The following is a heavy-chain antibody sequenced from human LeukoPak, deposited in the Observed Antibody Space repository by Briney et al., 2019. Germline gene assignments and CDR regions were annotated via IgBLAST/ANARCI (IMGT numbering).Heavy chain of an antibody. CDR1: GFTFSSYA. D-gene: IGHD3-10*01. Sequence: GGSLRLSCAASGFTFSSYAMNWVRQAPGKGREWVSAISGSGGTTDYADSVKGRFTISRDSSKNTLFLQRNSLRAEDTAVYYCAREYGSGSSSPFDYWGQGTLVTASS. V-gene: IGHV3-23*01. J-gene: IGHJ4*02. CDR3: AREYGSGSSSPFDY. CDR2: ISGSGGTT.